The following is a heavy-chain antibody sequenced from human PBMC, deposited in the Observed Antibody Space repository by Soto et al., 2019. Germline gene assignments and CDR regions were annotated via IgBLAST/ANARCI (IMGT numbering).Heavy chain of an antibody. V-gene: IGHV7-4-1*02. J-gene: IGHJ4*02. CDR1: GYTFTSYA. CDR3: ARDGTGYLGYCSSTSCFSDY. D-gene: IGHD2-2*01. Sequence: ASVKVSCKASGYTFTSYAMNWVRQAPGQGLEWMGWINTNTRNPTYAQGFTGRFVFSLDTSVSTAYLQISSLKAEDTAVYYCARDGTGYLGYCSSTSCFSDYWGQGTLVTVSS. CDR2: INTNTRNP.